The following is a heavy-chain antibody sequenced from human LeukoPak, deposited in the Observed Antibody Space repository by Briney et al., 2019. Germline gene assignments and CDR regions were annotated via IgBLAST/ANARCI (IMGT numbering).Heavy chain of an antibody. CDR2: ISGSGDST. Sequence: GGSLRLSCAASGFTFSSYAMSWVRQAPGKGLEWVSAISGSGDSTYYGDSVKGRFTISRDNSKNTLYLQMNSLRAEDTAVYYCAKAQVGAILHAFDIWGQGTMVTVSS. D-gene: IGHD1-26*01. CDR1: GFTFSSYA. J-gene: IGHJ3*02. CDR3: AKAQVGAILHAFDI. V-gene: IGHV3-23*01.